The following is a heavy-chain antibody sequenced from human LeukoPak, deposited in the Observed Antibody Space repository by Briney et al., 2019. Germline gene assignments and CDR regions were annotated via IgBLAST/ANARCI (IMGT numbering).Heavy chain of an antibody. CDR3: ARDQDSSGYYLDY. CDR1: GGSISNYY. CDR2: ILTSGNT. J-gene: IGHJ4*02. Sequence: PSETLSLTCSVSGGSISNYYWSWIRQPPGKGLEWMGYILTSGNTNYNPSLKRRGSISVDTSKNQFCLRLNSVTAADTALYYCARDQDSSGYYLDYWGQGTLVTVSS. V-gene: IGHV4-59*01. D-gene: IGHD3-22*01.